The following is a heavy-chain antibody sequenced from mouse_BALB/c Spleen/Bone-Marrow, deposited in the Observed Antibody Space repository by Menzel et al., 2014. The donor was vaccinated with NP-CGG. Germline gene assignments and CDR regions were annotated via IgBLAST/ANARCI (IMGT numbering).Heavy chain of an antibody. V-gene: IGHV14-4*02. CDR1: GFNIKDYY. D-gene: IGHD2-14*01. Sequence: EVMLVESGAELARSGASVKLSCTASGFNIKDYYMHWVKRRPEQGLEWIGWIDPENGDTEYAPKFQGKATITADTSSNTAYLQLSSLTSEDTAVYYCNRYDWYFDVWGAGTTVTVSS. CDR2: IDPENGDT. CDR3: NRYDWYFDV. J-gene: IGHJ1*01.